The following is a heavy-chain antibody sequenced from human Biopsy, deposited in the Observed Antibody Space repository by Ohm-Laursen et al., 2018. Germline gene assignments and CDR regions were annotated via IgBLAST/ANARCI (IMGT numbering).Heavy chain of an antibody. J-gene: IGHJ4*02. Sequence: SLRLSCAASGFSFSDYYMSWLRQAPGKGLEWLSYISSRGTSINNADSVKGRFTISRDSSKNTLYLQMNSLRVEDTAVYYCARGPSGVATIGRGQGTLVTVSS. CDR1: GFSFSDYY. V-gene: IGHV3-11*04. CDR2: ISSRGTSI. D-gene: IGHD5-24*01. CDR3: ARGPSGVATIG.